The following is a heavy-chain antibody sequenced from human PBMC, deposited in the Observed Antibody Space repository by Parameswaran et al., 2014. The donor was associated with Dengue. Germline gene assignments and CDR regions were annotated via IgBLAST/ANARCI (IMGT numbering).Heavy chain of an antibody. Sequence: VRQAPGKGLEWVSGINWNGGSTGYADSVKGRFTISRDNAKNSLYLQMNSLRAEDTALYYCARRGLIFARRGYYFDYWGQGTLVTVSS. D-gene: IGHD3-3*01. CDR3: ARRGLIFARRGYYFDY. CDR2: INWNGGST. V-gene: IGHV3-20*03. J-gene: IGHJ4*02.